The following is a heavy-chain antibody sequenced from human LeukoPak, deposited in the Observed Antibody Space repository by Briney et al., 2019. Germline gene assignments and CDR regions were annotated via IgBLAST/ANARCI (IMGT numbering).Heavy chain of an antibody. CDR3: ARGRYSGSYGI. D-gene: IGHD1-26*01. Sequence: SETLSLTCAVYGGSFSGYYWSWIRQPPGKGREWIGEISHSGSTNYNPSLKSRVTISVDTCKNQFSLKLSSVTAADTAVYYCARGRYSGSYGIWGQGTLVTVSS. J-gene: IGHJ4*02. V-gene: IGHV4-34*01. CDR2: ISHSGST. CDR1: GGSFSGYY.